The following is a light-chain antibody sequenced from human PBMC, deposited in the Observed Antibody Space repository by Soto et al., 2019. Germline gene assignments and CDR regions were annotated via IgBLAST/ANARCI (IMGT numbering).Light chain of an antibody. CDR2: GAS. CDR1: RSVSSSF. CDR3: QQYGSSPLT. V-gene: IGKV3-20*01. Sequence: EIVLTQSPGTLSLSPGERATLSRRASRSVSSSFLAWYQQKPGQAPRLLIYGASSRATGIPERFSGSGSGTDFTLTISRLEPEDFAVYYCQQYGSSPLTFGRGTKVEIK. J-gene: IGKJ4*01.